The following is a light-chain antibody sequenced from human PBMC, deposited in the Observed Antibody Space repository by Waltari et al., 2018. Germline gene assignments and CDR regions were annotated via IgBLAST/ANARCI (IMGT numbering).Light chain of an antibody. Sequence: QSALTQPASVSGSPAQSITISCTGTNSDIGYYNYVSWYQQHPGKAPKLMIYDVSHRPSGISNRFSGSKSGNAASLTISGLQAEDEADYYCSSFTSSKTVIFGGGTKLTVL. CDR3: SSFTSSKTVI. V-gene: IGLV2-14*03. CDR2: DVS. CDR1: NSDIGYYNY. J-gene: IGLJ2*01.